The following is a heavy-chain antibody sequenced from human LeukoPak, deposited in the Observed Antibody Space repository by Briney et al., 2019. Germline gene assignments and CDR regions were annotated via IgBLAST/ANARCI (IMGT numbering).Heavy chain of an antibody. CDR1: GFTFSSYA. CDR2: VSYDGSNK. D-gene: IGHD3-16*01. J-gene: IGHJ5*01. V-gene: IGHV3-30-3*01. CDR3: VRDWDHYDFDS. Sequence: GRSLRPSCAASGFTFSSYAMHWVRQAPGKGLEWVAVVSYDGSNKYYADSVKGRFTISRDNAKNTLYLQMKSLRAEDTAVYYCVRDWDHYDFDSWGQGTLVTVSS.